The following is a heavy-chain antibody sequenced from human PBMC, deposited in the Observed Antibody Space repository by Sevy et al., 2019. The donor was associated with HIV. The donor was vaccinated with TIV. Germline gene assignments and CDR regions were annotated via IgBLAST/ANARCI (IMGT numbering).Heavy chain of an antibody. D-gene: IGHD3-22*01. CDR1: EFTFSSYA. CDR3: ARDYYDSSAGVLHY. J-gene: IGHJ4*02. Sequence: GGSLRLSCAASEFTFSSYAMHWVRQAPGKGLEWVAVISYDGSNKYYADSVKGRFTISRDNSKNTLYLQMNSLRAEDTAVYYCARDYYDSSAGVLHYWGQGTLVTVSS. V-gene: IGHV3-30-3*01. CDR2: ISYDGSNK.